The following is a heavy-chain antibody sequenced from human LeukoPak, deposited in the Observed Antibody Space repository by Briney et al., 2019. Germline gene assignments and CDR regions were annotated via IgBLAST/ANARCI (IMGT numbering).Heavy chain of an antibody. CDR2: MYLSGTT. J-gene: IGHJ4*02. D-gene: IGHD3-22*01. CDR1: GDSINSLDL. Sequence: SETLSLTCTVSGDSINSLDLWSWVRQPPGKGLEWIGEMYLSGTTHSNPSVKSRVTISIDKSKNQFFLNLSSVTAADTAVYYCAGLVGRYSSGLYYYYFGYWGQGTLVTVSS. CDR3: AGLVGRYSSGLYYYYFGY. V-gene: IGHV4-4*02.